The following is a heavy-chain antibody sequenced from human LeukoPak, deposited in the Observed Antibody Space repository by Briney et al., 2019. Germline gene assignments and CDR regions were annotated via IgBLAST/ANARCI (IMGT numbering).Heavy chain of an antibody. V-gene: IGHV1-24*01. CDR1: GYTLSEVS. Sequence: ASVKVSCKVSGYTLSEVSMHWVRQPPGKGLEWMGGFSPENGEAVYAQKFQGRVTMTEDTSTDTATMDLSSLRSEDTAVYFCAKYLSGSSSLFDYWGQGTLITVSS. CDR3: AKYLSGSSSLFDY. CDR2: FSPENGEA. D-gene: IGHD6-6*01. J-gene: IGHJ4*02.